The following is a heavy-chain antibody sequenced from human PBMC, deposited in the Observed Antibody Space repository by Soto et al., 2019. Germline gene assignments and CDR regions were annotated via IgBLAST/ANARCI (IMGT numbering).Heavy chain of an antibody. V-gene: IGHV3-23*01. Sequence: GGSLRLSCAASGFTFSSYAMSWVRQAPGKGLEWVSAISGSGGSTYYADSVKGRFTISRDNPKNTLYLQMNSLRAEDTAVYYCAKGHTYYYDSSGSDSWFDPWGQGTLVTVSS. D-gene: IGHD3-22*01. J-gene: IGHJ5*02. CDR3: AKGHTYYYDSSGSDSWFDP. CDR1: GFTFSSYA. CDR2: ISGSGGST.